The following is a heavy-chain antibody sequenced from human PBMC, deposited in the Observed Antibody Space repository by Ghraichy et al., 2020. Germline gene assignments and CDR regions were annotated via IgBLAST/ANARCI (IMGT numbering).Heavy chain of an antibody. CDR3: APLAIAVAGTNYFDY. V-gene: IGHV3-30-3*01. CDR2: ISYDGSNK. Sequence: LSLTCAASGFTFSSYAMHWVRQAPGKGLEWVAVISYDGSNKYYADSVKGRFTISRDNSKNTLYLQMNSLRAEDTAVYYCAPLAIAVAGTNYFDYWGQGTLVTVSS. CDR1: GFTFSSYA. D-gene: IGHD6-19*01. J-gene: IGHJ4*02.